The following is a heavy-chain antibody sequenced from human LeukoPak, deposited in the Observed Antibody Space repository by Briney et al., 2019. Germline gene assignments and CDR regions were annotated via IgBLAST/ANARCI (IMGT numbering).Heavy chain of an antibody. CDR3: ASPRTVTTGLHY. V-gene: IGHV3-74*01. CDR1: GSTFSDYW. CDR2: INTDGMST. Sequence: GGSLRLSCAAAGSTFSDYWMHWVRQVPGKGLVWVSRINTDGMSTTYADSVRGRFTISRDNAMNTVYLQMNSLRAEDTAVYYCASPRTVTTGLHYWGQGILVTVSS. J-gene: IGHJ4*02. D-gene: IGHD4-11*01.